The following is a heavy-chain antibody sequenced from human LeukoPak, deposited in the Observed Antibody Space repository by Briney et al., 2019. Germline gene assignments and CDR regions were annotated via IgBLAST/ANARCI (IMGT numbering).Heavy chain of an antibody. Sequence: SETLSLTCTVSGGSISSYYWSWIRQPPGKGLEWIGYIYYSGSTNYNPSLKSRVTISVDTSKNQFSLKLSSVTAADTAVYYCARVSGRFTWYFDLWGRGTLVTVSP. CDR3: ARVSGRFTWYFDL. CDR2: IYYSGST. J-gene: IGHJ2*01. CDR1: GGSISSYY. V-gene: IGHV4-59*01.